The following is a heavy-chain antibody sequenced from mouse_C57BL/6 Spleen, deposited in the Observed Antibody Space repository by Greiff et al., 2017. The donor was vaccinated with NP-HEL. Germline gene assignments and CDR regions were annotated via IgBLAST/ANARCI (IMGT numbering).Heavy chain of an antibody. CDR1: GYTFTSYW. CDR3: ARLGPLDGYYAVAH. D-gene: IGHD2-3*01. J-gene: IGHJ3*01. V-gene: IGHV1-52*01. Sequence: VKLQQPGAELVRPGSSVKLSCQASGYTFTSYWMQLVKQRPIQGLEWDGNIDPSDSETHFNQKFKDKATLTVDKASMTAYMQLNILTSEDSAVYYCARLGPLDGYYAVAHWGQGTLVTVSA. CDR2: IDPSDSET.